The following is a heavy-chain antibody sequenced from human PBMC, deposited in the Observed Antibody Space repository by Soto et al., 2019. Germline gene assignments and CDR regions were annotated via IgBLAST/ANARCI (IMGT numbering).Heavy chain of an antibody. CDR2: IVPIYGSA. Sequence: QGHLVQSGPEVKKPGSSVKVSCKASGGTFNTYPISWVRQAPGQGLEWMGGIVPIYGSAVYAQKFQGRITITADKSTSTVYMELNSLRSEDTALYYCVRAWAAAVEPVGRDYNDMCVWGQGTKVSVSS. CDR3: VRAWAAAVEPVGRDYNDMCV. CDR1: GGTFNTYP. J-gene: IGHJ6*02. D-gene: IGHD2-2*01. V-gene: IGHV1-69*06.